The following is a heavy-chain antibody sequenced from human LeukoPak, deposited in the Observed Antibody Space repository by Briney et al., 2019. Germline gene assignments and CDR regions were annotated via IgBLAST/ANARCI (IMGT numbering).Heavy chain of an antibody. CDR3: TTVGQDEYNPALGYFDY. D-gene: IGHD1-1*01. Sequence: GGSLRLSCAASGFTFSNAWMSWVRQAPGKGLECVGRIKSKTDGGTTDYAAPVKGRFTISRDDSKNTLYLQMNSLKTEDTAVYYCTTVGQDEYNPALGYFDYWGQGTLVTVSS. CDR1: GFTFSNAW. CDR2: IKSKTDGGTT. V-gene: IGHV3-15*01. J-gene: IGHJ4*02.